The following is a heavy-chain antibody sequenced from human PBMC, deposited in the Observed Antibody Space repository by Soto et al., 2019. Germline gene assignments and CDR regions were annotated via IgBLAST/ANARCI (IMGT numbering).Heavy chain of an antibody. V-gene: IGHV3-21*01. Sequence: GESLKISCVGSGFTFSTYSINWVRQAPGKGLEWVSSISSRSDIYYADSVKGRFTISRDNAKNSVSLQMNSLRAEDTAVYYCAREYTAWPLAYGLDVWGQGTTVTVSS. CDR3: AREYTAWPLAYGLDV. CDR1: GFTFSTYS. J-gene: IGHJ6*02. D-gene: IGHD2-2*02. CDR2: ISSRSDI.